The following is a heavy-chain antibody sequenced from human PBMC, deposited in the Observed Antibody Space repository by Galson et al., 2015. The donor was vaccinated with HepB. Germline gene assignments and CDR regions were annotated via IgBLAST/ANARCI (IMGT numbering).Heavy chain of an antibody. V-gene: IGHV3-9*01. CDR2: ISWNSGSI. D-gene: IGHD5-12*01. CDR1: GFTFDDYA. Sequence: SLRLSCAASGFTFDDYAMHWVRQAPGKGLEWVSGISWNSGSIGYADSVKGRFTISRDNAKNSLYLQMNSLRAEDTALYYCAKDLRSGYDFWYFDYWGQGTLVTVSS. CDR3: AKDLRSGYDFWYFDY. J-gene: IGHJ4*02.